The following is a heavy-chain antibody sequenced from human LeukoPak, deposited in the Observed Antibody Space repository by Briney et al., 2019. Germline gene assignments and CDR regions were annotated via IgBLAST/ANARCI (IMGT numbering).Heavy chain of an antibody. J-gene: IGHJ6*02. Sequence: GGSLRLSCAASGFSFNDHGINWVRRAPGKGLEWLSHTNSNGAVISYADSVKGRFTISRDNSKNTLYLQMNSLRAEDTAVYYCARSSSTIFYYYYGMDVWGQGTTVTVSS. CDR3: ARSSSTIFYYYYGMDV. CDR2: TNSNGAVI. D-gene: IGHD2-2*01. CDR1: GFSFNDHG. V-gene: IGHV3-48*04.